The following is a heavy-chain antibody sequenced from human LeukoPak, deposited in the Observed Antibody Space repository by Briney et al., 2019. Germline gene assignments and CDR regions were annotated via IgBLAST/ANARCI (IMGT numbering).Heavy chain of an antibody. D-gene: IGHD6-13*01. CDR1: GFNFDDYA. J-gene: IGHJ4*02. V-gene: IGHV3-21*01. CDR2: ISSSSSYI. Sequence: GGSLRLSCAASGFNFDDYAMHWVRQGPGKGLEWVSSISSSSSYIYYADSVKGRFTISRDNAKNSLYLQMNSLRAEDTAVYYCARDRIAADGVYYFDYWGQGTLVTVSS. CDR3: ARDRIAADGVYYFDY.